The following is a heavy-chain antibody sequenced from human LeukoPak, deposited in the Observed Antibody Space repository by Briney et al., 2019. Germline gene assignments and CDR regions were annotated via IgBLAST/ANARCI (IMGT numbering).Heavy chain of an antibody. CDR1: GFTFSNYA. CDR3: ARALGEDERGYYYGDY. D-gene: IGHD3-22*01. J-gene: IGHJ4*02. CDR2: ISGTAGNT. Sequence: GGSLRLSCAASGFTFSNYAMSWVRQAPGKGLEWVSSISGTAGNTYYADSVKGRFTISRDNSKNTLYLQINSLRAEDTAVYYCARALGEDERGYYYGDYWGQGTLVTVSS. V-gene: IGHV3-23*01.